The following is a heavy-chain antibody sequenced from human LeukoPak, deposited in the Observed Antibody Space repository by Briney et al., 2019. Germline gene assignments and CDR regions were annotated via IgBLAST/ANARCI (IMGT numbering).Heavy chain of an antibody. V-gene: IGHV4-34*01. Sequence: PSETLSLTCAVFGGSFSGNYWSWIGQPPGKGRDWFGEIKHSGSTNYNPSLRSRVTVSVHASKNQLSLKLSSVTAADTAVYYCARQWLVSPLFDYWGQGTLVTVSS. CDR2: IKHSGST. CDR1: GGSFSGNY. CDR3: ARQWLVSPLFDY. J-gene: IGHJ4*02. D-gene: IGHD6-19*01.